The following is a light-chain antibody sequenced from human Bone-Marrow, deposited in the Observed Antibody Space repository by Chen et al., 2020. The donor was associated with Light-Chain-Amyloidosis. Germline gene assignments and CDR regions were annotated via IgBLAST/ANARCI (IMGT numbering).Light chain of an antibody. V-gene: IGLV1-44*01. CDR2: IND. CDR3: AVWDDSLKGWV. CDR1: SSNIGINT. J-gene: IGLJ3*02. Sequence: QSVLTQPPSASGTPGQRVTISCSGSSSNIGINTVNWYQQVPGTAPKLLIYINDRRPSGVPDRFSGSRSGTSASLAIRGLQSEDEADYYCAVWDDSLKGWVFGGGTKLTVL.